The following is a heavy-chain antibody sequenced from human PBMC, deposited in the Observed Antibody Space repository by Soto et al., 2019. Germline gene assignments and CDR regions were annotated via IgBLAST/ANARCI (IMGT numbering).Heavy chain of an antibody. Sequence: QPGGSLRLSCAASGFTFSSYGMHWVRQAPGKGLEWVAVISYDGSNKYYADSVKGRFTISRDNSKNTLYLQMNSLRAEDTAVYYCVKEPRWAWVAAAGTVDYWGQGTLVTVSS. CDR3: VKEPRWAWVAAAGTVDY. D-gene: IGHD6-13*01. CDR2: ISYDGSNK. V-gene: IGHV3-30*18. J-gene: IGHJ4*02. CDR1: GFTFSSYG.